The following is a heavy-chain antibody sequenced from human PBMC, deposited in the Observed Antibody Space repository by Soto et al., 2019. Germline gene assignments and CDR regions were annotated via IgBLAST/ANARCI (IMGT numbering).Heavy chain of an antibody. CDR1: GGTFSSYT. CDR3: ARDRGPQDIVVVVAATLSQNWFDP. V-gene: IGHV1-69*04. J-gene: IGHJ5*02. Sequence: ASVKVSCKASGGTFSSYTISWVRQAPGQGLEWMGRIIPILGIANYAQKFQGRVTITADKSTSTAYMELSSLRSEDTAVYYCARDRGPQDIVVVVAATLSQNWFDPWGQGTLVTVSS. CDR2: IIPILGIA. D-gene: IGHD2-15*01.